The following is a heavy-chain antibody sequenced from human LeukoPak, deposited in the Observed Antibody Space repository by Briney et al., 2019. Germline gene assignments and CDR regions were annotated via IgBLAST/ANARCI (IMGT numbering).Heavy chain of an antibody. D-gene: IGHD6-19*01. J-gene: IGHJ4*02. CDR1: GGSISSYY. CDR2: IYTSGST. CDR3: ARAYAVAAPFDY. V-gene: IGHV4-4*07. Sequence: PSETLSLTCTVSGGSISSYYWRWIRQPAGKGLEWLGHIYTSGSTNYNPSLKSRDTMSVDTSKNQFSLKLSSVTAADTAVYYCARAYAVAAPFDYWGQGTLVTVSS.